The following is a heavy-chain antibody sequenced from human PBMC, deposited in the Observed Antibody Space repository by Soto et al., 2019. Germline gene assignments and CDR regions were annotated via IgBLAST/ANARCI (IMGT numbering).Heavy chain of an antibody. V-gene: IGHV4-30-2*01. CDR1: GCAISTGGSS. Sequence: SETLSLTCAVSGCAISTGGSSWNWIRQPPGKGLEWIGYIYHSGSTLYNPSLKSRVTISVDKSKNQFSLKLTSVTAADTAVYYCARDQLEGNWFDPWGQG. CDR3: ARDQLEGNWFDP. D-gene: IGHD1-1*01. CDR2: IYHSGST. J-gene: IGHJ5*02.